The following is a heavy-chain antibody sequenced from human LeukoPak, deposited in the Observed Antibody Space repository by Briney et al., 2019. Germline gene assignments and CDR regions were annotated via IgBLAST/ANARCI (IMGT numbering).Heavy chain of an antibody. CDR3: AKLMITFRGVIVKTMEAG. D-gene: IGHD3-16*02. J-gene: IGHJ4*02. CDR1: GFPFSSYA. V-gene: IGHV3-23*01. CDR2: ISGSGGST. Sequence: GGSPRLSFAASGFPFSSYAMSWVRPAPGKGLEWVSAISGSGGSTYYADSVKGRFTISRDNSKNTLYLQMNSLRAEDAAVYYCAKLMITFRGVIVKTMEAGWGQGTLVTVSS.